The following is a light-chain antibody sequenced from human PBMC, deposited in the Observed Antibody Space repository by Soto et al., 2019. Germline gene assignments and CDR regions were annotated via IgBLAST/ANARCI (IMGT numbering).Light chain of an antibody. CDR1: QSISSW. J-gene: IGKJ4*01. CDR2: TAS. V-gene: IGKV1-5*03. Sequence: DIQMTQSPSPLSASVGDRVTITCRASQSISSWLAWYQQKPGKAPNLLIYTASNLKSGVPSRFSGSGSGTEFTLTISSLQPDDFATYYCQEYNSDSGVTLGGGTKVEIK. CDR3: QEYNSDSGVT.